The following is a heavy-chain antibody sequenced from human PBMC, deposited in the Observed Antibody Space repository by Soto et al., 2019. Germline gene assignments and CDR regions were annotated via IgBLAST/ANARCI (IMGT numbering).Heavy chain of an antibody. Sequence: SVKVSCKASGDVFRSYGINWVRQAPGQGLEWMGGIIPISGTTNYAQKFQGRVAITADESTDTVYMELSRLRSEDTAVYFCARVRCFNGLCHTADYGMDVWGQGTTVTVSS. CDR1: GDVFRSYG. CDR3: ARVRCFNGLCHTADYGMDV. CDR2: IIPISGTT. J-gene: IGHJ6*02. D-gene: IGHD2-8*01. V-gene: IGHV1-69*13.